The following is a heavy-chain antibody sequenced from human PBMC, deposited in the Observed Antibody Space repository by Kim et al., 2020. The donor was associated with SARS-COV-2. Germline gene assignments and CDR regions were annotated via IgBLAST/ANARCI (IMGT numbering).Heavy chain of an antibody. Sequence: GGSLRLSCAASGFSFDNFGMHWVRQAPGKGLEWVAIIGNDGSKVSYGDSVKGRFTISRDNSKNMLYLEMSSLRAEDTAVYYCARGNWDSYDYVSAYYGM. CDR3: ARGNWDSYDYVSAYYGM. D-gene: IGHD3-16*01. V-gene: IGHV3-33*01. CDR2: IGNDGSKV. CDR1: GFSFDNFG. J-gene: IGHJ6*01.